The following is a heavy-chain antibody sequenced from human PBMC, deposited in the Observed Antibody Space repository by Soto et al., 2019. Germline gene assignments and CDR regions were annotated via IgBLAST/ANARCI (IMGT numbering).Heavy chain of an antibody. Sequence: PGGSLSLSCAASGFTFSSYSMNWVRQAPGKGLEWVSYISSSSSTIYYADSVKGRFTISRDNAKNSLYLQMNSLRDEDTAVYYCARVRSRIGARGKRDAFDIWGQGTMVTVSS. V-gene: IGHV3-48*02. CDR2: ISSSSSTI. D-gene: IGHD3-16*01. J-gene: IGHJ3*02. CDR1: GFTFSSYS. CDR3: ARVRSRIGARGKRDAFDI.